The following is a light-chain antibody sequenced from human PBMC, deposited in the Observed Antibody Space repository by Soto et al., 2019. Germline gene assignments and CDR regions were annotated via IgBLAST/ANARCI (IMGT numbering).Light chain of an antibody. CDR3: QQYNGYFPWGS. V-gene: IGKV1-5*03. J-gene: IGKJ2*01. CDR1: QSVSTY. Sequence: DIQMTQSPSTLSASVGDRVTITCRASQSVSTYLAWYQQKPGKVPKLLIFKASSLETGVPSRFSGSGSGTEFTLTISSLQPDDFATYYCQQYNGYFPWGSFGQGTRLEIK. CDR2: KAS.